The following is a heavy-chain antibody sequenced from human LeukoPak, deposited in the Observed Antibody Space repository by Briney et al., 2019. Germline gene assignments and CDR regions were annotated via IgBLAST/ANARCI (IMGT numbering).Heavy chain of an antibody. D-gene: IGHD4-23*01. CDR2: IYPGDSDS. CDR1: GYSFSSYW. CDR3: ARLTAVVTFDY. Sequence: GESLKISCKGSGYSFSSYWIAWGRQMPGQGLEWMGIIYPGDSDSKYSRSFQGQVTTSADKSISTAYLQWRSLKVSDSAMYYCARLTAVVTFDYWGQGTLVTVSS. V-gene: IGHV5-51*01. J-gene: IGHJ4*02.